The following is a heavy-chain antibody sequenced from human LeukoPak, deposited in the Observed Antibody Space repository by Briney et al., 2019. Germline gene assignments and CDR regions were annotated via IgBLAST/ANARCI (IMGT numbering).Heavy chain of an antibody. V-gene: IGHV3-48*04. CDR2: ISWNSGSI. Sequence: PGGSLRLSCAASGFTFSSYAMHWVRQAPGKGLEWVSGISWNSGSIGYADSVKGRFTISRDNAKNSLYLQMNSLRAEDTAVYYCARDLFTSDYGDYSNWFDPWGQGTLVTVSS. CDR1: GFTFSSYA. D-gene: IGHD4-17*01. CDR3: ARDLFTSDYGDYSNWFDP. J-gene: IGHJ5*02.